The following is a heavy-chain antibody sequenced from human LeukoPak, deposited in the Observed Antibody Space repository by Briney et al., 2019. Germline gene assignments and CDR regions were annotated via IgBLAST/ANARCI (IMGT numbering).Heavy chain of an antibody. J-gene: IGHJ3*02. CDR2: IYPGDSDT. V-gene: IGHV5-51*01. CDR1: GYSFTSYW. CDR3: ARGYCSSTSFHSAWIQLWPGPFDI. D-gene: IGHD2-2*01. Sequence: GESLKISCKGSGYSFTSYWIGWVRQMPGKGLEWMGIIYPGDSDTRYSPSFQGQVTISADKSISTAYLQWSSLKASDTAMYYCARGYCSSTSFHSAWIQLWPGPFDIWVQGTMVTVSS.